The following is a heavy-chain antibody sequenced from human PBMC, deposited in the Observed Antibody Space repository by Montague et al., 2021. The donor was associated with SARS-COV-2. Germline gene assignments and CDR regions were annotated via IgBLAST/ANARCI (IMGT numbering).Heavy chain of an antibody. CDR2: IYYDGTA. Sequence: SETLSLTCTVSGGSISNTNYYWGWVRQPPGKGLEWIGSIYYDGTAYYNPSLESRLTMSVDTPKKQFSLKVKSLTAADTAVYSCVGLRVVISGHYPLHVDDWGQGTLVTVSP. CDR3: VGLRVVISGHYPLHVDD. D-gene: IGHD3-3*01. V-gene: IGHV4-39*01. CDR1: GGSISNTNYY. J-gene: IGHJ4*02.